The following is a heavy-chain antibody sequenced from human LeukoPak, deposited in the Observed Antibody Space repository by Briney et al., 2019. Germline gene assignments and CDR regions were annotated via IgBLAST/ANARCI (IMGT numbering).Heavy chain of an antibody. CDR2: VNHSGST. J-gene: IGHJ5*02. D-gene: IGHD2-2*01. CDR3: ARVLSIVVVPGATVWFDP. CDR1: GGSFKGYY. V-gene: IGHV4-34*01. Sequence: SETLSLTCAVYGGSFKGYYWSWIRQPPGKGLEWIGDVNHSGSTNYNPSLKSRVTISVDTSKNQFSLKLSSVTAADTAVYHCARVLSIVVVPGATVWFDPWGQGTLVTVSS.